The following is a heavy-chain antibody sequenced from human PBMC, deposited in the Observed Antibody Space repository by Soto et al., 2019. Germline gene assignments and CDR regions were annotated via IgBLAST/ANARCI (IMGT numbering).Heavy chain of an antibody. J-gene: IGHJ4*02. Sequence: EVQLLESGGGLGQPGGSLRLSCAASGFTFSSYAMSWVRQAPGNALEWVSAISAGAVATNYADSVKGRFTISRDNSKNTLFLQMNSLRGEDSAVYYCAKARESSGAYRPFDYWGQGTLVTVSS. CDR1: GFTFSSYA. V-gene: IGHV3-23*01. D-gene: IGHD2-15*01. CDR2: ISAGAVAT. CDR3: AKARESSGAYRPFDY.